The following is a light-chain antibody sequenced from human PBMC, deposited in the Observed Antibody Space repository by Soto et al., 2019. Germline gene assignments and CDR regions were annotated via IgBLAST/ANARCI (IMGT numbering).Light chain of an antibody. CDR2: DAS. J-gene: IGKJ1*01. Sequence: DIVLTQSPATMALSPWERATLSCRASQSVSSYLAWYQQKPGQAPRLLIYDASNRATGIPARFSGSGSGTDFTLTISSLEPEDFAVYYCQQRSNWPWTLGQGTKVDI. CDR3: QQRSNWPWT. CDR1: QSVSSY. V-gene: IGKV3-11*01.